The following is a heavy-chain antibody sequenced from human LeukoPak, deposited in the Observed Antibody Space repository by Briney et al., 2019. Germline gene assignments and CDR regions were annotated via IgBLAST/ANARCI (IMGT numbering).Heavy chain of an antibody. CDR2: INPSGGST. V-gene: IGHV1-46*01. CDR1: GYTFTSYY. D-gene: IGHD1-26*01. CDR3: ARSRGSYPFAYDY. Sequence: ASVKVSCKASGYTFTSYYMHWVRQAPGQGLEWMGIINPSGGSTSYAQKFQGRVTMTRDMSTSTVCMELSSLRSEDTAVYYCARSRGSYPFAYDYWGQGTLVTVSS. J-gene: IGHJ4*02.